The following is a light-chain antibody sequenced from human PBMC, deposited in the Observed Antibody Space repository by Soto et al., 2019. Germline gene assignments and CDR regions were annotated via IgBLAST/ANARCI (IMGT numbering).Light chain of an antibody. V-gene: IGKV3-11*01. J-gene: IGKJ4*01. CDR2: DAS. Sequence: EIVLTQSPATLSLSPGERATLSCRASQSVSSYLVWYQQKPGQAPRLLIYDASNRATGIPARFSGSGSGTDFTLTISSLEPEEFAVYYCQQRSNCPLSFGGGTKVEIK. CDR1: QSVSSY. CDR3: QQRSNCPLS.